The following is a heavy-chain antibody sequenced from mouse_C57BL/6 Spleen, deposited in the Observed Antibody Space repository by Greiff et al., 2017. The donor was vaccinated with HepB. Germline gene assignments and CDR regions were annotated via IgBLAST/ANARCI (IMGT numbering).Heavy chain of an antibody. CDR2: IFPGSGST. D-gene: IGHD2-12*01. CDR1: GYTFTGYW. J-gene: IGHJ1*03. CDR3: AGRGKYDLYYDV. V-gene: IGHV1-9*01. Sequence: VQLQQSGAELMKPGASVKLSCKATGYTFTGYWIEWVKQRPGHGLEWIGEIFPGSGSTNYNEKFKGKATLTADTSSNTAYMQHSSLTTEDSAIYYCAGRGKYDLYYDVWGTGTTVTVSS.